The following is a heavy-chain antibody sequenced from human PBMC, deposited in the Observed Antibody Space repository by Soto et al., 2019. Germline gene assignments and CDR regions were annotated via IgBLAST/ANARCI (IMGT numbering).Heavy chain of an antibody. D-gene: IGHD3-9*01. CDR3: ARDLGGYHRYYDILTGYYRSLGFDY. J-gene: IGHJ4*02. CDR2: IKQDGSEK. Sequence: GGSLRLSCAASGFTFSSYWMSWVRQAPGKGLEWVANIKQDGSEKYYVDSVKGRFTISRDNAKNSLYLQMNSLRAEDTAVYYCARDLGGYHRYYDILTGYYRSLGFDYWGQGTLVTVSS. CDR1: GFTFSSYW. V-gene: IGHV3-7*05.